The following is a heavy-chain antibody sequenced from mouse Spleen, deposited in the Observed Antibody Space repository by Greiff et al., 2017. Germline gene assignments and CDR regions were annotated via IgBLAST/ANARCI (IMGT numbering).Heavy chain of an antibody. J-gene: IGHJ2*01. D-gene: IGHD1-2*01. V-gene: IGHV1-81*01. CDR3: ASPFTTATDY. Sequence: QVQLQQSGAELARPGASVKLSCKASGYTFTSYGISWVKQRTGQGLEWIGEIYPRSGNTYYNEKFKGKATLTADKSSSTAYMELRSLTSEDSAVYFCASPFTTATDYWGQGTTLTVSS. CDR1: GYTFTSYG. CDR2: IYPRSGNT.